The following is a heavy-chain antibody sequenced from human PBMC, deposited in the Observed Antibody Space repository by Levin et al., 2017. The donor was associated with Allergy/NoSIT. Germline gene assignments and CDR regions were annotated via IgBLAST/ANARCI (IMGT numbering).Heavy chain of an antibody. V-gene: IGHV3-21*01. CDR3: ARDRNSGSGSSTPYFDY. J-gene: IGHJ4*02. CDR2: ISSSSSYI. Sequence: LSLTCAASGFTFSTYAMNWVRQAPGEGLEWVSSISSSSSYIYYADSVKGRFTISRDNAENSLYLQMNSLRAEDTAVYYCARDRNSGSGSSTPYFDYWGQESLVTVSS. CDR1: GFTFSTYA. D-gene: IGHD1-26*01.